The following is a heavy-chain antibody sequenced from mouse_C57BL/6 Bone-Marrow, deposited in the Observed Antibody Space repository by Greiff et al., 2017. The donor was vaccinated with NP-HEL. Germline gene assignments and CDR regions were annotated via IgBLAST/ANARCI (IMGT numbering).Heavy chain of an antibody. CDR3: ARVSAWFAY. J-gene: IGHJ3*01. V-gene: IGHV1-59*01. CDR2: IDPSDSYT. Sequence: VQLQQPGAELVRPGTSVKLSCKASGYTFTSYWMHWVKQRPGQGLEWIGEIDPSDSYTNYNQKFKGKATLTVDTSSSTAYMQLSSLTSEDSAVYYCARVSAWFAYWGQGTLVTVSA. CDR1: GYTFTSYW.